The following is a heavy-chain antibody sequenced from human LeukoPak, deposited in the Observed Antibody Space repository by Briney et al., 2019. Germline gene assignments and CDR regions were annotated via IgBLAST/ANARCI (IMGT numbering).Heavy chain of an antibody. CDR2: INPSSGGT. CDR3: ARSTIVGATTAPYYFDY. V-gene: IGHV1-2*02. D-gene: IGHD1-26*01. J-gene: IGHJ4*02. Sequence: ASVKVSCKASGYTFTGYYMHWVRQAPGQGLEWMGWINPSSGGTNYAQKFQGRVTMTRDTSISTAYMELSRLRSDDTAVYYCARSTIVGATTAPYYFDYWGQGTLVTVSS. CDR1: GYTFTGYY.